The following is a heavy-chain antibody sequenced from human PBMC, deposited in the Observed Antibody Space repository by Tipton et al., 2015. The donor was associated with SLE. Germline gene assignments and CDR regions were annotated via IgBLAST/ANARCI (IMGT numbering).Heavy chain of an antibody. V-gene: IGHV4-39*07. CDR2: IYSSGST. CDR1: GDSISSSGFY. Sequence: TLSLTCTVSGDSISSSGFYWAWNRQPPGKGLEWVGTIYSSGSTYYNPSLKSRVTVSVDRTKNQFSLIVSSVTAADTAVYYCARAPPGNFWSASYSGSPFDYCGQGTLVTVSP. J-gene: IGHJ4*02. CDR3: ARAPPGNFWSASYSGSPFDY. D-gene: IGHD3-3*01.